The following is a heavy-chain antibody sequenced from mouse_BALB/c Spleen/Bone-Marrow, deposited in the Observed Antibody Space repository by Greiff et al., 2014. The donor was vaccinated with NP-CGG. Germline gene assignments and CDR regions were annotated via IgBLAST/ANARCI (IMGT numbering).Heavy chain of an antibody. D-gene: IGHD2-4*01. Sequence: QVQLKKSXAELARPGASVKMSCKASGYTFTSYTIHWVKQRPGQGLEWIGYINPSSDYTNYNQKFKDKATLTADKSSSTAYMQLSSLTSEDSAVYYCAREGLRAWFVYWGQGTLVTVSA. V-gene: IGHV1-4*01. CDR2: INPSSDYT. J-gene: IGHJ3*01. CDR1: GYTFTSYT. CDR3: AREGLRAWFVY.